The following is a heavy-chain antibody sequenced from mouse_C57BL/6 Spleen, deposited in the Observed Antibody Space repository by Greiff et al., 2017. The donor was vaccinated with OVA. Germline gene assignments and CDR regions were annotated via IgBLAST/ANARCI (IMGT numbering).Heavy chain of an antibody. CDR2: IDPEAGDT. CDR1: GFNIKDYY. D-gene: IGHD1-1*01. V-gene: IGHV14-1*01. J-gene: IGHJ3*01. CDR3: TTDYGSRGGFAY. Sequence: VQLQQSGAELVRPGASVKLSCTASGFNIKDYYMHWVKQRPEQGLEWIGRIDPEAGDTEYAPKFQGKATMTVNTSSNTAYLQLSSLTSEDTAVYYCTTDYGSRGGFAYWGQGTLVTVSA.